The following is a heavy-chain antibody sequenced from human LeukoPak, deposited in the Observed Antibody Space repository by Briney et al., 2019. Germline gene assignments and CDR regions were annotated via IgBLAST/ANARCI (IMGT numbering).Heavy chain of an antibody. V-gene: IGHV4-59*01. J-gene: IGHJ6*03. CDR1: GGSISSYY. Sequence: SETLSLTCTVSGGSISSYYWSWIRQPPGKGLEWIGYIYTSGSTNYNPSLKSRVTISVDTSKNQFSLKLSSVTAADTAVYYCGRDALVGYFSYYYMDVWGQGTTVTVSS. CDR2: IYTSGST. CDR3: GRDALVGYFSYYYMDV. D-gene: IGHD2-15*01.